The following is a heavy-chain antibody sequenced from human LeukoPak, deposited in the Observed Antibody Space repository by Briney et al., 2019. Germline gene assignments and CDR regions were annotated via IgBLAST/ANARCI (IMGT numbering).Heavy chain of an antibody. Sequence: SETLSRTCTVSGGSISSGSYYWRWIRQPAGKGLEWIGRIYTSGSTNYNPSLKSRVTISVDTSKNQFSLKLSSVTAADTAVYYCARGIGNYYDFWSGYYWFDPWGQGTLVTVSS. CDR1: GGSISSGSYY. CDR2: IYTSGST. J-gene: IGHJ5*02. CDR3: ARGIGNYYDFWSGYYWFDP. V-gene: IGHV4-61*02. D-gene: IGHD3-3*01.